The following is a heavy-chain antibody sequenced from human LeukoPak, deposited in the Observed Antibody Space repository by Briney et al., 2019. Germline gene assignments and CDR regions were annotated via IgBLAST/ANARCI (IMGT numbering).Heavy chain of an antibody. Sequence: GRSLRLSCAASGFTFSSYAMHWVRQAPGKGLEWVAVISYDGSNKYYADSVKGRFTISRDNSKNTLYLQMNGLRAEDTAVYYCARDTAMVSYRGYYFDYWGQGTLVTVSS. J-gene: IGHJ4*02. CDR2: ISYDGSNK. CDR3: ARDTAMVSYRGYYFDY. CDR1: GFTFSSYA. D-gene: IGHD5-18*01. V-gene: IGHV3-30*04.